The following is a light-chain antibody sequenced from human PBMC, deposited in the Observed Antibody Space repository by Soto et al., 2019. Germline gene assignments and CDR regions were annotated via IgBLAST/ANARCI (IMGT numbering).Light chain of an antibody. V-gene: IGKV3-15*01. J-gene: IGKJ1*01. CDR2: SAS. CDR1: QSVNSN. Sequence: EIVMTRTPATLSVSPGERATLSCRASQSVNSNLTSYQQKPGQAPRLLIYSASTRATGIPARLSGSGSGIEFTSTNGRLQSEDFAVCYSQQYNKGPYTWTVAQGTKVDIK. CDR3: QQYNKGPYTWT.